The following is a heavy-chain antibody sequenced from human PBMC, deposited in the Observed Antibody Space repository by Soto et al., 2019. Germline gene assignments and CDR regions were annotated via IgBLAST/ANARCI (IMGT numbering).Heavy chain of an antibody. CDR1: GFTLSSYA. CDR3: ARGWSHAWYGPLDS. D-gene: IGHD6-13*01. J-gene: IGHJ4*02. V-gene: IGHV3-23*01. Sequence: EVQLLESGGGLVQPGGSLRLSCAASGFTLSSYAMSWVRQTPGKGLKWVSTIVASGTSTYYADSVKGRFTISKDNSTNTLSLQMNSLRAEDTALSYCARGWSHAWYGPLDSWGLGILVTVSS. CDR2: IVASGTST.